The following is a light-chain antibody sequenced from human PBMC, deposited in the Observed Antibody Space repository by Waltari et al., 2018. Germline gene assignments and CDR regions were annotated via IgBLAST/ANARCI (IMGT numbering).Light chain of an antibody. CDR1: QSLLHNNGYNY. CDR3: MQVLRTLWT. Sequence: DIVVTQSPLSLPVTPGAPASISCRSNQSLLHNNGYNYLDWILQKPGQPPQLLIYQGSNRASGVPDRFRGSGSGTDFTLQITRVEAEDVGVYYRMQVLRTLWTFGQGTKVEIK. V-gene: IGKV2-28*01. J-gene: IGKJ1*01. CDR2: QGS.